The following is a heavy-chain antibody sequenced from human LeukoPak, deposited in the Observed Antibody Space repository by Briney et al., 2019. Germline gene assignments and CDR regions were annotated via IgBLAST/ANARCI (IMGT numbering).Heavy chain of an antibody. Sequence: GASVKVSCKASGYTFTGYYMHWVRQAPGQGLEWMGRINPNSGGTNYAQKFQCRVTMTRDKSISTAYMELSRLRSDDTAVYYCARLLMVRGVAHFDYWGQGTLVTVSS. J-gene: IGHJ4*02. CDR1: GYTFTGYY. D-gene: IGHD3-10*01. CDR2: INPNSGGT. V-gene: IGHV1-2*06. CDR3: ARLLMVRGVAHFDY.